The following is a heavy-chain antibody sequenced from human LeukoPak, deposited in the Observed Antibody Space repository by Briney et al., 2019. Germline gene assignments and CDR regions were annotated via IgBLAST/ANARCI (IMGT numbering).Heavy chain of an antibody. CDR1: GFTVSINY. Sequence: PGGSLRLSCAASGFTVSINYMRWVRQAPGKGLEWVSVIYSGGSTYYADSVKGRFTISRDNSKNTLYPQMNSLRAEDTAVYYCARDRGGWYRDAFDIWGQGTMVTVSS. CDR2: IYSGGST. CDR3: ARDRGGWYRDAFDI. D-gene: IGHD6-19*01. V-gene: IGHV3-66*01. J-gene: IGHJ3*02.